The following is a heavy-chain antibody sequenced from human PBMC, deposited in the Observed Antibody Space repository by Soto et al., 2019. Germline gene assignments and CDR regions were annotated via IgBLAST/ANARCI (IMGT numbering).Heavy chain of an antibody. CDR1: GSNLNAYG. Sequence: GASLRRPYGASGSNLNAYGIYWGGQGPGNGLQWVAQILYDGSKKHYADSVTGRFTLTSDNSTTKVYLHLDSLRVDHTAMYYCVRDLALMADYCGQGNLFT. V-gene: IGHV3-30*03. D-gene: IGHD3-16*01. J-gene: IGHJ4*02. CDR2: ILYDGSKK. CDR3: VRDLALMADY.